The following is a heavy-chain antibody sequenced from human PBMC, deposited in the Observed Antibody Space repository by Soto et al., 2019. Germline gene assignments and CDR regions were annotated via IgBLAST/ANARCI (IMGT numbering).Heavy chain of an antibody. J-gene: IGHJ4*02. Sequence: QVQLVQAGAEVKKPGASVKVSCKTSGYTFSGYGISWVRQAPGQGLEWMGWITAYNGITDYAQKFQGRVTMTTDTSTSTAYMELRSLRSDDTAVYYCARGLAATDEWGQGTLVTVSS. D-gene: IGHD2-15*01. CDR3: ARGLAATDE. V-gene: IGHV1-18*04. CDR2: ITAYNGIT. CDR1: GYTFSGYG.